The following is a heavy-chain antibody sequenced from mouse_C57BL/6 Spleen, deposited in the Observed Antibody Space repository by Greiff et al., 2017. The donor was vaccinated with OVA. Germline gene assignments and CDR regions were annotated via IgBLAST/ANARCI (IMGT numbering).Heavy chain of an antibody. Sequence: QVQLQQSGTELVKPGASVKLSCKASGYTFTSYWMHWVKQRPGQGLEWIGNINPSNGGTNYNEKFKSKATLTVDKSSSTAYMQLSSLTSEDSAVYYCALYDGSLRGFAYWGQGTLVTVSA. D-gene: IGHD2-3*01. J-gene: IGHJ3*01. CDR3: ALYDGSLRGFAY. CDR1: GYTFTSYW. CDR2: INPSNGGT. V-gene: IGHV1-53*01.